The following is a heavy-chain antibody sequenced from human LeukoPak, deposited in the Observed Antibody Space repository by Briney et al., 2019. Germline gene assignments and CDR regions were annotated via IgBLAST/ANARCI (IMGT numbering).Heavy chain of an antibody. CDR3: ANDHSSGWYSPRGDYFDY. J-gene: IGHJ4*02. Sequence: GGSLRLSCAASGFTFSSYGMHWVRQAPGKGLEWVAFIRYDGSNKYYADSVKGRFTISRDNSKSTLYLQMNSLRAEDTAVYYCANDHSSGWYSPRGDYFDYWGQGTLVTVSS. CDR1: GFTFSSYG. CDR2: IRYDGSNK. V-gene: IGHV3-30*02. D-gene: IGHD6-19*01.